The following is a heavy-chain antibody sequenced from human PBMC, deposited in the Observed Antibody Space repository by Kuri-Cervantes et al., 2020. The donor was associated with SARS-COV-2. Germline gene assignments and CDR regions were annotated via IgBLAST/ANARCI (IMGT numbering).Heavy chain of an antibody. V-gene: IGHV3-53*05. CDR1: GFTVSSNY. CDR2: IYSGGST. J-gene: IGHJ4*02. Sequence: GESLKISCAASGFTVSSNYMSWVRQAPGKGLEWVSVIYSGGSTYYADSVKGRFTISRDNAKNSLYLQMNSLRAEDTALYYCAKDYMVQGAKSDYWGQGTLVTVSS. D-gene: IGHD3-10*01. CDR3: AKDYMVQGAKSDY.